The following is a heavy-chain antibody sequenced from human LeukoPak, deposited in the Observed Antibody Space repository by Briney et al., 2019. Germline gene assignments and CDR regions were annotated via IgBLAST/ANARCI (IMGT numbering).Heavy chain of an antibody. D-gene: IGHD3-9*01. CDR2: MNPNSGNT. V-gene: IGHV1-8*01. CDR3: ARALRYFDWLYNYYYYYMDV. Sequence: ASVKVSCKASGYTFTSYDINWVRQATGQGLEWMGWMNPNSGNTGYAQKFQGRVTMTRNTSISTAYMELSSLRSEDTAVYYCARALRYFDWLYNYYYYYMDVWGKGTTVTISS. CDR1: GYTFTSYD. J-gene: IGHJ6*03.